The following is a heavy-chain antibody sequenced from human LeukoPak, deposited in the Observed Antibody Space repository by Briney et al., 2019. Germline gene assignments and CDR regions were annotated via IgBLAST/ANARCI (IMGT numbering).Heavy chain of an antibody. D-gene: IGHD7-27*01. CDR2: ISSSASTI. J-gene: IGHJ4*02. CDR3: ARPWGY. V-gene: IGHV3-48*04. CDR1: GFTFSNYS. Sequence: GGALTLSCAASGFTFSNYSMTWVRQAPGKGLEGLSYISSSASTIYYADSVKGRFTISRDNDANSLYLQMNSLRAEDTAVYYCARPWGYWGQGTLVTVSS.